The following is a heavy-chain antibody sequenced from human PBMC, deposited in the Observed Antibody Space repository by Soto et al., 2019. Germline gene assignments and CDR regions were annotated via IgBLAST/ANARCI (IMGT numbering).Heavy chain of an antibody. CDR1: GFTFSSYA. V-gene: IGHV3-23*01. CDR2: ISGSGGST. J-gene: IGHJ4*02. D-gene: IGHD3-10*01. CDR3: AKDSTYYYGSGSYYNVFDY. Sequence: EVQLLESGGGLVQPGGSLRLSCAASGFTFSSYAMSWVRQAPGKGLEWVSAISGSGGSTYYADSVKGRFTISRDNSKNTLYLQMHSLRAEDTAVYYCAKDSTYYYGSGSYYNVFDYWGQGTLVTVSS.